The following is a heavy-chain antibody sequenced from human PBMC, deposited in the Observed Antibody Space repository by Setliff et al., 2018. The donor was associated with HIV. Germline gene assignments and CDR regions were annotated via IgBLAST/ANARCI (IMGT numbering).Heavy chain of an antibody. CDR2: ISAYNGDT. V-gene: IGHV1-18*01. Sequence: ASVKVSCKASGYTFTSYGISWVRQAPGQGLEWMGWISAYNGDTRFEQNLQGRVTMTTDTSTSTAYMELRSLRSDDTAMFYCARDPGYCSGGRCYGAYFQHWGQGTLVTVSS. CDR3: ARDPGYCSGGRCYGAYFQH. CDR1: GYTFTSYG. J-gene: IGHJ1*01. D-gene: IGHD2-15*01.